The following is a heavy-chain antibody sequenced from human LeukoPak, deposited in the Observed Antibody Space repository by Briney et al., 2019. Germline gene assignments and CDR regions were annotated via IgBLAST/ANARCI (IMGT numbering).Heavy chain of an antibody. CDR1: GFTFSSYS. D-gene: IGHD2-21*02. V-gene: IGHV3-48*04. CDR3: ARDGPPHLICGGDCYPNY. CDR2: ISSSSSTI. Sequence: AGGSLRLSCAASGFTFSSYSMNWVRQAPGKGLEWVSYISSSSSTIYYADSVKGRFTISRDNAKNSLYLQMNSLRAEDTAVYYCARDGPPHLICGGDCYPNYWGQGTLVTVSS. J-gene: IGHJ4*02.